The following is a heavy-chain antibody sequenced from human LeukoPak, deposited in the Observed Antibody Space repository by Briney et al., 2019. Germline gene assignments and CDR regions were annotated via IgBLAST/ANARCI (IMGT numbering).Heavy chain of an antibody. J-gene: IGHJ5*02. CDR3: ARDAYGSGSYYLNWFDP. Sequence: SETLSLTCTVSGGSISNYYWSWIRQAPGKGLEWIGYIYYNGSTNYNPSLKSRVTISVDTSKNQFSLKLSSVTAADTAVYYCARDAYGSGSYYLNWFDPWGQGTLVTVSS. V-gene: IGHV4-59*01. CDR1: GGSISNYY. D-gene: IGHD3-10*01. CDR2: IYYNGST.